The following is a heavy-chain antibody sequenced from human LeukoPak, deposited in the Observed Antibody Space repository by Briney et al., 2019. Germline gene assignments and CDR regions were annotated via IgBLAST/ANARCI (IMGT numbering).Heavy chain of an antibody. V-gene: IGHV4-61*02. D-gene: IGHD3-9*01. Sequence: NPSETLSLTCTVSGGSISSGSYYWSWIRQPAGKGLEWIGRIYTSGSTNYNPSLKSRVTMSVDTSKNQFSLKLSSVTAADTAVYYCARVATTSPYYDILTGYYNQDAFDIWGQGTMVTVSS. CDR3: ARVATTSPYYDILTGYYNQDAFDI. J-gene: IGHJ3*02. CDR1: GGSISSGSYY. CDR2: IYTSGST.